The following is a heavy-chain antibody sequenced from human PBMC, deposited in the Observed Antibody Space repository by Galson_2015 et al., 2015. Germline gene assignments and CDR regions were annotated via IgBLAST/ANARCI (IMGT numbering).Heavy chain of an antibody. CDR3: ARQPYYYDDSRGYKAFDY. CDR1: GYSFTSYW. D-gene: IGHD3-22*01. V-gene: IGHV5-51*01. Sequence: QSGAEVTKPGESLQISRKGSGYSFTSYWIGWVRQMPGKGLEWMGIIYPGDSDTKNSPSFQGQVTISADKSISTAYLQWSSLKASDTAMYYCARQPYYYDDSRGYKAFDYWGQGTLVTVSS. CDR2: IYPGDSDT. J-gene: IGHJ4*02.